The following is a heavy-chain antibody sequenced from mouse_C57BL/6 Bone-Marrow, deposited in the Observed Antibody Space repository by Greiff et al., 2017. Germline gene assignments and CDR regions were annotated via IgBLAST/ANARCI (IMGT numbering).Heavy chain of an antibody. D-gene: IGHD2-4*01. CDR2: LDPENGDT. J-gene: IGHJ3*01. Sequence: VQLQQSGAELVRPGASVKLSCTASGFNIKDDYMHWVKQRPEQGLEWIGWLDPENGDTEYASKFQGKATITADTSSNTAYLQLSSLTSDDTAVYYCNFYYDCPFAYWGQGTLVTVSA. CDR3: NFYYDCPFAY. V-gene: IGHV14-4*01. CDR1: GFNIKDDY.